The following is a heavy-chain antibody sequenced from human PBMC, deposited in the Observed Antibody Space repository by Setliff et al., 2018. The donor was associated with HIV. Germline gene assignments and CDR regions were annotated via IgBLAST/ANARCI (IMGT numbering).Heavy chain of an antibody. V-gene: IGHV4-4*02. J-gene: IGHJ4*02. CDR1: GGSISTSNW. CDR2: MYYSGSI. D-gene: IGHD3-22*01. Sequence: SETLSLTCVVSGGSISTSNWWSWVRQPPGKGLEWIGNMYYSGSIFYKPSLKSRVTISVDTSKNQFSLKLSSVTAADTAVYYCARATYYDSSGVFDYWGQGTLVTVSS. CDR3: ARATYYDSSGVFDY.